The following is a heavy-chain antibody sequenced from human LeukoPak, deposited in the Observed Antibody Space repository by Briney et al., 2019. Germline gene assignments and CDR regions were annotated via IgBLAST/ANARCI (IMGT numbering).Heavy chain of an antibody. D-gene: IGHD3-10*01. J-gene: IGHJ4*02. CDR2: ISLSSTYT. CDR1: GFTFSDYH. CDR3: ARDGWFGELDKDHFDY. V-gene: IGHV3-11*06. Sequence: PGGSLRLSCAASGFTFSDYHMSWIRQAPVKGLEWVSYISLSSTYTNYADSVKGRFTISRDNAKNLLYLQMNSLRVEDTAVYYCARDGWFGELDKDHFDYWGQGTLVTVSS.